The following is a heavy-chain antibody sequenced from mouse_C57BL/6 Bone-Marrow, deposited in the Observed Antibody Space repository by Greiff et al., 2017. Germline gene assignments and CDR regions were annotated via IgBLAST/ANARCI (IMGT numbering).Heavy chain of an antibody. CDR1: EYEFPSHD. D-gene: IGHD1-1*01. J-gene: IGHJ4*01. Sequence: DVKLVESGGGLVQPGESLKLSCESNEYEFPSHDMSWVRKTPEKRLELVAAINSDGGSTYYPDTMERRFIISRDNTKKTLYLQMSSLMSEDTALYYCARLLRGDYYYAMDYWGQGTSVTVSS. CDR2: INSDGGST. V-gene: IGHV5-2*01. CDR3: ARLLRGDYYYAMDY.